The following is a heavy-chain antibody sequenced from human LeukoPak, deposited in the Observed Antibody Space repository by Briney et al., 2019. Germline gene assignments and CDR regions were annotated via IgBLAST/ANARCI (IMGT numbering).Heavy chain of an antibody. D-gene: IGHD2/OR15-2a*01. Sequence: GESLKISCKASGYSFTDYWIGWVRQMPGKGLEWMGIIYPGDSDTRYSPSFEGQVTISADKSIRAASPEWSSLKASDTAMYYCATPYPREYCSSSACYFNYWGQGTLVTVSS. CDR3: ATPYPREYCSSSACYFNY. CDR1: GYSFTDYW. CDR2: IYPGDSDT. V-gene: IGHV5-51*06. J-gene: IGHJ4*02.